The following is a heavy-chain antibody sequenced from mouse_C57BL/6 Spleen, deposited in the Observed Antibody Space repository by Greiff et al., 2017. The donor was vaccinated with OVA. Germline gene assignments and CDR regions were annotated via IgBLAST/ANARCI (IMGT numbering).Heavy chain of an antibody. CDR3: ARSDGTYFDY. Sequence: QVHVKQPGAELVRPGSSVKLSCKASGYTFTSYWMHWVKQRPIQGLEWIGNIDPSDSETHYNQKFKDKATLTVDKSSSTAYMQLSSLTSEDSAVYYCARSDGTYFDYWGQGTTLTVSS. CDR2: IDPSDSET. J-gene: IGHJ2*01. D-gene: IGHD4-1*01. V-gene: IGHV1-52*01. CDR1: GYTFTSYW.